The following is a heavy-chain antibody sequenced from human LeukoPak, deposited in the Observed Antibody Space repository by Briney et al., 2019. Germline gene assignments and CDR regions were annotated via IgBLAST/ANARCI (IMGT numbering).Heavy chain of an antibody. CDR1: GYTFTTYY. D-gene: IGHD2-15*01. Sequence: ASVKVSCKASGYTFTTYYIHWVRQAPGQGLEWVGIINPNGGSTNYAQKLQGRVTMTRDTSTSTVYMELSSLGSEDTAVYYCTRDKGGSYSDYWGQRTLVTVSS. J-gene: IGHJ4*02. V-gene: IGHV1-46*01. CDR2: INPNGGST. CDR3: TRDKGGSYSDY.